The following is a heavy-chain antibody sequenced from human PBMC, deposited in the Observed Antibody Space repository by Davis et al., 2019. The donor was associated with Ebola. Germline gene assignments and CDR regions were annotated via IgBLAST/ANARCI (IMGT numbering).Heavy chain of an antibody. Sequence: SETLSLTCTVSGGSLGSYYWTWIRQPPGKRLEYIGYIYYSGDTNYNPSLKSRVTMSVDTSKNQFSLRLSSVTAADTAVYYCARDYDSSGLFDLWGQGTLVTVSS. V-gene: IGHV4-59*01. CDR2: IYYSGDT. J-gene: IGHJ4*02. CDR3: ARDYDSSGLFDL. CDR1: GGSLGSYY. D-gene: IGHD3-22*01.